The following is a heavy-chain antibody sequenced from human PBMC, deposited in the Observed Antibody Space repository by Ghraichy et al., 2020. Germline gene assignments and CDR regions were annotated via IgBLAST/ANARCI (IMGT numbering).Heavy chain of an antibody. J-gene: IGHJ6*02. V-gene: IGHV3-15*01. CDR1: GFTFSNAW. Sequence: LTCAASGFTFSNAWMSWVRQAPGKGLEWVGRIKSKTDGGTTDYAAPVKGRFTISRDDSKNTLYLQMNSLKTEDTAVYYCTTLNDFWSGYRRGMDVWGQGTTVTVSS. CDR3: TTLNDFWSGYRRGMDV. D-gene: IGHD3-3*01. CDR2: IKSKTDGGTT.